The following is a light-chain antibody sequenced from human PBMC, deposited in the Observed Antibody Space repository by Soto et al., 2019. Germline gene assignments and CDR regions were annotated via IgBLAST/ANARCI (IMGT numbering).Light chain of an antibody. CDR2: DAS. CDR3: QQYQRWPPWT. CDR1: QSMSIH. Sequence: DIVMTQSPATLSVSPGERATLTCRASQSMSIHLAWYQHKPGQAPRLLIYDASTRATGVPPRFSGSWSGTEFTLTISSLQSEDFATYYCQQYQRWPPWTFGQGTRLEIK. J-gene: IGKJ1*01. V-gene: IGKV3-15*01.